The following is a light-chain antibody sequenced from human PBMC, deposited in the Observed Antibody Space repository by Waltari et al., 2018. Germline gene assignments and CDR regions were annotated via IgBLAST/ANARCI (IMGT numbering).Light chain of an antibody. CDR3: QQTSSAPFT. CDR2: AAS. V-gene: IGKV1-39*01. CDR1: QPIVRY. J-gene: IGKJ5*01. Sequence: DIQMTQSPSSLSASVGDRVTITCRASQPIVRYLTLYQQKPGKAPKLLIYAASTLQRGVPSRFSGSGSGTDFTLAINSVQPDDFATYFCQQTSSAPFTFGRGTRLDFK.